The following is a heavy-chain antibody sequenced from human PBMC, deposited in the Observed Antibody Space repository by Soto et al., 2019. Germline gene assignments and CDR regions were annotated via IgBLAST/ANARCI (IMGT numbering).Heavy chain of an antibody. V-gene: IGHV3-23*01. D-gene: IGHD2-15*01. Sequence: EVQLLESGGGLVQPGGSLRLSCAASGFTFSSYVMSWVRQAPGKGLEWVSAISGSGGSTYYADSVKGRFTISRDNSKNTLYLQMNSLRAEDTAVYYCAKALEGRGYCSGGSCFAGRIDYWGQGTLVTVSS. J-gene: IGHJ4*02. CDR1: GFTFSSYV. CDR3: AKALEGRGYCSGGSCFAGRIDY. CDR2: ISGSGGST.